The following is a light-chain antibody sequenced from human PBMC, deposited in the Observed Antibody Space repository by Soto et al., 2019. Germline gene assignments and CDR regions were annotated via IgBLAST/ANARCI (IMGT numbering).Light chain of an antibody. CDR1: QSVSSS. V-gene: IGKV3-11*01. J-gene: IGKJ4*01. Sequence: ENVLTQSPATLSLSPGERATLSCRASQSVSSSLAWYQQKPGQAPRLLIYDASNRATGIPARFSGSGSGTYFTLTIDSLESEDFAVYYCQQRTNWPLLTFGAGTRVEIK. CDR2: DAS. CDR3: QQRTNWPLLT.